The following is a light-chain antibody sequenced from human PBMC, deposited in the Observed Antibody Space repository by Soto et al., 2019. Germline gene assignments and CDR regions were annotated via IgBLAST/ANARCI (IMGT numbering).Light chain of an antibody. J-gene: IGKJ1*01. CDR1: QSVSSNS. CDR3: QQYGSSPRT. V-gene: IGKV3-20*01. CDR2: GAS. Sequence: EIVLTQSPGTLSLSPGERATLSCRASQSVSSNSLAWFQQKPGQAPRLLIYGASSRATGIPDRFSGSGSGTDFSLTISRLELEDFAVYYCQQYGSSPRTFGQGTKVEIK.